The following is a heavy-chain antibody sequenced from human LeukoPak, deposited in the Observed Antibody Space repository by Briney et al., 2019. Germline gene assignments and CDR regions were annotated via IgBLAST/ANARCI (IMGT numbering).Heavy chain of an antibody. CDR3: ARPYYYGSGYYFDY. CDR2: ISYDGSNK. V-gene: IGHV3-30-3*01. J-gene: IGHJ4*02. Sequence: GGSLRLSCAASGFTFSSYAMHWVRQAPGKGLEWVAVISYDGSNKYYADSVKGRCTISRDNSKNTLYLQMNSLRAEDTAVYYCARPYYYGSGYYFDYWGQGTLVTVSS. CDR1: GFTFSSYA. D-gene: IGHD3-10*01.